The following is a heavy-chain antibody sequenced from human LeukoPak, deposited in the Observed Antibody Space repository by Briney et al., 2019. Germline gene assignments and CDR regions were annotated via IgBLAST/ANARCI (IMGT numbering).Heavy chain of an antibody. CDR2: IYHSGTT. CDR3: ARKENVYYYFDY. D-gene: IGHD3-10*01. CDR1: GYSITSISW. Sequence: SDTLSLTRAVSGYSITSISWWGWSRQPPGKGLEWIGYIYHSGTTYYNPSLQSRVTMSVDTSKNQFSLKLSSVTAVDTAVYYCARKENVYYYFDYWGQGTLVTVSS. J-gene: IGHJ4*02. V-gene: IGHV4-28*01.